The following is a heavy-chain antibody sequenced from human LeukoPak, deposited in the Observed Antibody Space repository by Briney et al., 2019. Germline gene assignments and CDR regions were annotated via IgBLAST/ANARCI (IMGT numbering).Heavy chain of an antibody. D-gene: IGHD2-15*01. Sequence: GGSLRLSCAASGFTFSSYAMSWVRQAPGKGLEWVSAISGSGGSTYYADSVKGRFTISRDNSKNTLYLQMNSLRAEDTAVYYCAKDLPNSRVVVGGFDIWGQGTMVTVSS. V-gene: IGHV3-23*01. J-gene: IGHJ3*02. CDR3: AKDLPNSRVVVGGFDI. CDR1: GFTFSSYA. CDR2: ISGSGGST.